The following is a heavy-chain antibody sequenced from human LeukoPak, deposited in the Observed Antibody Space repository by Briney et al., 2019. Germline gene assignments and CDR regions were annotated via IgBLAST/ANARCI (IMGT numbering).Heavy chain of an antibody. CDR1: GGSISSYY. V-gene: IGHV4-4*07. CDR3: ARVDCSSTSCYSYFDY. Sequence: MPSETLSLTCTVSGGSISSYYWSWIRQPAGKGLEWIGRIYTSGSTNYNPSLKSRVTMSVGTSKNQFSLKLSSVTAADTAVYYCARVDCSSTSCYSYFDYWGQGTLVTVSS. J-gene: IGHJ4*02. CDR2: IYTSGST. D-gene: IGHD2-2*02.